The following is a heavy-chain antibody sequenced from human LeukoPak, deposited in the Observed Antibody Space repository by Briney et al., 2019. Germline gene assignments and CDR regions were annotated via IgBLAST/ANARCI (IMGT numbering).Heavy chain of an antibody. CDR3: ARTYYDILTGYNPYFDY. CDR1: GFTFNTYT. V-gene: IGHV3-21*01. J-gene: IGHJ4*02. Sequence: GGSLRLSCAASGFTFNTYTMNWVRQAPGKGLEWVSSITASSTAIYSADTVKGRFTISRDNAKNFLYLQMNSLRAEDTAVYYCARTYYDILTGYNPYFDYWGQGILVTVSS. D-gene: IGHD3-9*01. CDR2: ITASSTAI.